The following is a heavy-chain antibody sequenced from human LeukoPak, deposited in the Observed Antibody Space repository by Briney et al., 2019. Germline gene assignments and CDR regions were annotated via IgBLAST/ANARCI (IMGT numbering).Heavy chain of an antibody. Sequence: PSETLSLTCAVSGGSITSTKYFWGWIRQPPGKELELIGIISDTGNTDYNPSLQSRVTISTDTSKNQFSLKLTSVTAADTAVHYGAGRGVMVLVCQFESWGRGTPVTVSS. CDR1: GGSITSTKYF. D-gene: IGHD2-8*01. CDR2: ISDTGNT. J-gene: IGHJ4*02. V-gene: IGHV4-39*07. CDR3: AGRGVMVLVCQFES.